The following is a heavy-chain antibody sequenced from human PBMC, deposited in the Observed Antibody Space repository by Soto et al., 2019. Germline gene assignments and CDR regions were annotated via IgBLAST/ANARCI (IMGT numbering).Heavy chain of an antibody. CDR2: IYYSGST. CDR3: AREGVVPAAMSGWFDP. CDR1: GGSISSGGYY. Sequence: QVQLQESGPGLVKPSQTLSLTCTVSGGSISSGGYYWSWIRQHPGKGLEWIGYIYYSGSTYYNPSLMSRVTISVDTSKNQFSLKLSSVTAADTAVYYCAREGVVPAAMSGWFDPWGQGTLVTVSS. J-gene: IGHJ5*02. D-gene: IGHD2-2*01. V-gene: IGHV4-31*03.